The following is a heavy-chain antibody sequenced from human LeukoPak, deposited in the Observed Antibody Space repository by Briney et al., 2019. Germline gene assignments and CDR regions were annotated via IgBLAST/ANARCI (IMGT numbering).Heavy chain of an antibody. D-gene: IGHD1-1*01. V-gene: IGHV3-7*03. J-gene: IGHJ3*02. Sequence: PGGSLRLSCAASGFTFSSYWMSWVRQAPGKGLEWVANIKQDGSEKYYVDSVKGRFTISRDNSKNTLYLQMNSLRAEDTAVYYCASLPTTSDAFDIWGQGTMVTVSS. CDR1: GFTFSSYW. CDR2: IKQDGSEK. CDR3: ASLPTTSDAFDI.